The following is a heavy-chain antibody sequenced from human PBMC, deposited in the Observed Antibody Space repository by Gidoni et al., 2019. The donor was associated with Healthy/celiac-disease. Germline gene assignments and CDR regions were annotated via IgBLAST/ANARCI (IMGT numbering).Heavy chain of an antibody. D-gene: IGHD2-2*01. CDR3: ARDPDIVVVPAARNYYYYYGMDV. V-gene: IGHV3-21*01. J-gene: IGHJ6*02. CDR1: GCTFSSYS. Sequence: EVQLVESGGGLVKPGGSLRLSCAASGCTFSSYSMNWVGQAPGKGLEWGSSISSSSSYIYYADSVKGRFTISRDNAKNSLYLQMNSLRAEDTAVYYCARDPDIVVVPAARNYYYYYGMDVWGQGTTVTVSS. CDR2: ISSSSSYI.